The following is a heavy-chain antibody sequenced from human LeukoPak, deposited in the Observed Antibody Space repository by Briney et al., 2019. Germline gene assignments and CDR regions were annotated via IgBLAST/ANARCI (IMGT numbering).Heavy chain of an antibody. CDR1: GYSFTGYD. Sequence: ASVKVSCKASGYSFTGYDISWVRQAPGQGLEWMGWINTYNGNTNYAQKLRGRVTMTTDTSTSTAYMELRSLRSDDTAVYYCARDPHEFSSGWSHFDYWGQGTLVTVSS. J-gene: IGHJ4*02. CDR3: ARDPHEFSSGWSHFDY. D-gene: IGHD6-19*01. CDR2: INTYNGNT. V-gene: IGHV1-18*01.